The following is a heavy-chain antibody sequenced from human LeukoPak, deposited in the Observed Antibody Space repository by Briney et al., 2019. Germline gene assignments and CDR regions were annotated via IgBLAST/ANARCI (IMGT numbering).Heavy chain of an antibody. CDR3: ARPVGYCSSTSCSAGGYNWFDP. J-gene: IGHJ5*02. CDR2: INPNSGGT. CDR1: GYTFTGYY. Sequence: ASVKVSCKASGYTFTGYYMHSVRQAPGQGLEWMGWINPNSGGTNYAQKFQGRVTMTRDTSISTAYMELSRLRSDDTAVYYCARPVGYCSSTSCSAGGYNWFDPWGQGTLVTVSS. D-gene: IGHD2-2*01. V-gene: IGHV1-2*02.